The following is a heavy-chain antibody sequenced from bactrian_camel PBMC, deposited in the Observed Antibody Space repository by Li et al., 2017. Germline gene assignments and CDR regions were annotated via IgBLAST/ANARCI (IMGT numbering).Heavy chain of an antibody. Sequence: HVQLVESGGGSVQAGGSLRLSCVNSKYAYSDYCMGWFRQVSGKKRELVAAFDSDGSTSYEDSVKGRFAISRDGDKNTLYLQMNNLKPEDTALYICGAVLGGGYCMWRPERYEYYGQGTQVTVS. D-gene: IGHD2*01. CDR2: FDSDGST. CDR1: KYAYSDYC. J-gene: IGHJ4*01. V-gene: IGHV3S53*01.